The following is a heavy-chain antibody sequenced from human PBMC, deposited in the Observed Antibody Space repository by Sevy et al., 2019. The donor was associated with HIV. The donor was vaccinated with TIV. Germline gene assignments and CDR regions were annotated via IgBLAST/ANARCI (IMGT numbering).Heavy chain of an antibody. Sequence: GGSLRLSCAASRFTFSSYGMHWVRQAPGKGLEWVAVIWYDGTNKEYADSVKGRFTISRDNSKNTLYLQMSSLRADDTAAYYCARERLAVAGIGYYFDYWGQGTLVTVSS. J-gene: IGHJ4*02. CDR1: RFTFSSYG. CDR3: ARERLAVAGIGYYFDY. CDR2: IWYDGTNK. V-gene: IGHV3-33*01. D-gene: IGHD6-19*01.